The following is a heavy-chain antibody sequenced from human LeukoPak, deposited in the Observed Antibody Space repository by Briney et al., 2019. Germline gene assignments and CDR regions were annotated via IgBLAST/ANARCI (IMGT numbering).Heavy chain of an antibody. CDR2: INPSGGST. V-gene: IGHV1-46*01. J-gene: IGHJ4*02. CDR3: ARGDSSGDFDY. Sequence: ASVKVSSTASVYTFTSYYMHWVRQAPGQGLEWRGIINPSGGSTSYAQKFQGRVTMTRDTSTSTVYMELSSLRSEDTAVYYCARGDSSGDFDYWGQGTLVTVSS. CDR1: VYTFTSYY. D-gene: IGHD3-22*01.